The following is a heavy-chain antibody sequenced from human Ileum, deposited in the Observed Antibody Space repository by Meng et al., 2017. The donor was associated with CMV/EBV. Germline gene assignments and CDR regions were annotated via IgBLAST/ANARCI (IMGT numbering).Heavy chain of an antibody. V-gene: IGHV2-5*01. CDR2: IYWNGDA. Sequence: SGPTLVKPTQTLKLPCTLSGFPLSTNRLGVGWVRQPPRKALEWLALIYWNGDARYRPSLNRRLTITKDATKNQVVLTMTNMDPVDTGTYYCAKPTDYSGSHMDYFDYWGQGTLVTVSS. D-gene: IGHD5-12*01. CDR1: GFPLSTNRLG. J-gene: IGHJ4*02. CDR3: AKPTDYSGSHMDYFDY.